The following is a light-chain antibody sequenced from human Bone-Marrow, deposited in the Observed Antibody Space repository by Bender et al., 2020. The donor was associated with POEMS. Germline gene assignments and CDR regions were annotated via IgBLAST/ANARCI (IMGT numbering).Light chain of an antibody. CDR1: SSDVGRYNL. V-gene: IGLV2-23*01. Sequence: QSALTQPASVSGSPGQSITISCTGTSSDVGRYNLVSWYQQHPGKAPKLMIYEDSKRPSGVPTRFSGSKSGNTASLTVSGLRTEDEADYFCCLYAGKSTYVFATGTEVTVL. CDR2: EDS. CDR3: CLYAGKSTYV. J-gene: IGLJ1*01.